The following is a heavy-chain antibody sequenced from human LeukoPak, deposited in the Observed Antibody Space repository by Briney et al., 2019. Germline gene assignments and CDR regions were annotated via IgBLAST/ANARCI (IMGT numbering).Heavy chain of an antibody. D-gene: IGHD4-17*01. J-gene: IGHJ3*01. CDR3: GRDPNGDYLGAFEF. Sequence: GGSLRLSCAASGFTSSNYWMSWVRQAPGKGLEWVATINKDGGEKYYVDSVKGRFTISRDNSKNTLYLQMNSPRAEDTAVYYCGRDPNGDYLGAFEFWGHGTMVIVSS. CDR2: INKDGGEK. CDR1: GFTSSNYW. V-gene: IGHV3-7*03.